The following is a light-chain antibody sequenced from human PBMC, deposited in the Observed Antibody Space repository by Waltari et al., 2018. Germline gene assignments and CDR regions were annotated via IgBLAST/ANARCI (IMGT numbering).Light chain of an antibody. Sequence: DIVMTQSPESLAVSLGERATINCKSSESVLYSSNNKNHLAWYPQKPGQPPKLLLYWASTRQSGVPDRFSGSGSETDFTLTVTRLQAEDAAVYYCQQYYSTPLTFGGGTRVEI. J-gene: IGKJ4*01. CDR3: QQYYSTPLT. CDR2: WAS. CDR1: ESVLYSSNNKNH. V-gene: IGKV4-1*01.